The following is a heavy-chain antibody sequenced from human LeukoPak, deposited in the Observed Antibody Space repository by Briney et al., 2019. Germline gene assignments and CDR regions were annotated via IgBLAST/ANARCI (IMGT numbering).Heavy chain of an antibody. CDR1: GFTFDDYA. J-gene: IGHJ3*02. D-gene: IGHD3-10*01. CDR3: AKGGRDYYGSGSYIVFDI. CDR2: ISGDGGST. V-gene: IGHV3-43*02. Sequence: PRGSLRLSCAASGFTFDDYAMHWVRQAPGKGLEWVSLISGDGGSTYCADSVKGRFTISRDNSKNSLYLQMNSLRTEDTALYYCAKGGRDYYGSGSYIVFDIWGQGTMVTVSS.